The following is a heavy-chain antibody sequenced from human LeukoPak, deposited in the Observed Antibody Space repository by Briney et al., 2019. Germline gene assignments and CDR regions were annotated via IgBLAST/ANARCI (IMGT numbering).Heavy chain of an antibody. V-gene: IGHV3-74*01. CDR3: ARDFQGIAVAGDAFDI. CDR2: INGDGRIT. CDR1: GFTFSDYW. D-gene: IGHD6-19*01. J-gene: IGHJ3*02. Sequence: GGSLRLSCAASGFTFSDYWMPWVRQAPGKGLLWVSHINGDGRITNYADSVKGRFTISRDNAQNTLYLQMNSLRPDDTAVYYCARDFQGIAVAGDAFDIWGQGTMVTVSS.